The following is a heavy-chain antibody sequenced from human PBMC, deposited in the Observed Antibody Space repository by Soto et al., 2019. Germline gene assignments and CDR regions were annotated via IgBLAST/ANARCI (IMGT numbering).Heavy chain of an antibody. CDR2: ISGSGDST. D-gene: IGHD3-16*01. V-gene: IGHV3-23*01. CDR3: AKDHWGSY. CDR1: GFTFSTYA. Sequence: EVQLLESGGGLVQPGGSLRLSCAASGFTFSTYAMSWVRQAPGKGLEWVSAISGSGDSTFYADSVEGRFTISGDNSKNTLYLQMTTLRAEDTALYHCAKDHWGSYSGQGTLVTVSS. J-gene: IGHJ4*02.